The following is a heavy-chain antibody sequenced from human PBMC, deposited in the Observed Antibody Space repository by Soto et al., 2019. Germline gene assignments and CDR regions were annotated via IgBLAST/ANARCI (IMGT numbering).Heavy chain of an antibody. V-gene: IGHV4-39*01. CDR3: ARGLCPGRSSTSCYDGVNWFDP. D-gene: IGHD2-2*01. CDR2: IYHSGST. CDR1: GGSISSSSYY. Sequence: TSETLSLTCTVSGGSISSSSYYWGWIRQPPGKGLEWIGGIYHSGSTYYNPSLKSRVTISVDTSKNQFSLKLSSVTAADTAVYYCARGLCPGRSSTSCYDGVNWFDPWGQGTLVTVSS. J-gene: IGHJ5*02.